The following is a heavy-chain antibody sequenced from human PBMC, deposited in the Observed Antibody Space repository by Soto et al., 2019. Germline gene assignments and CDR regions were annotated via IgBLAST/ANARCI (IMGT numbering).Heavy chain of an antibody. CDR1: GGSISSSSYY. CDR3: ARHRAEMATTEGYYYYYGMDV. V-gene: IGHV4-39*01. J-gene: IGHJ6*02. CDR2: IYYSGST. Sequence: SETLSLTCTVSGGSISSSSYYWGWIRQPPGKGLEWIGSIYYSGSTYYNPSLKSRVTISVDTSKNQFSLKLSSVTAADTAAYYCARHRAEMATTEGYYYYYGMDVWGQGTTVTVSS. D-gene: IGHD5-12*01.